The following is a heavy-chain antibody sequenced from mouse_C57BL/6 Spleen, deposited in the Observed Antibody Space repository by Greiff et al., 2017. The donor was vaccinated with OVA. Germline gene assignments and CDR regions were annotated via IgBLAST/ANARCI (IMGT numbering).Heavy chain of an antibody. J-gene: IGHJ2*01. V-gene: IGHV1-15*01. CDR2: IDPETGGT. CDR1: GYTFTDYE. CDR3: TRGDFYYGSPLLDY. D-gene: IGHD1-1*01. Sequence: QVHVKQSGAELVRPGASVTLSCKASGYTFTDYEMHWVKQTPVHGLEWIGAIDPETGGTAYNQKFKGKAILTADKASSTAYMELRSLTSEDSAVYYCTRGDFYYGSPLLDYWGQGTTRTVAS.